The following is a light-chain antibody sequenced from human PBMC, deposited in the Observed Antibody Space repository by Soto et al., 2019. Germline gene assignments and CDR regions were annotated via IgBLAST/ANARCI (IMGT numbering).Light chain of an antibody. CDR3: QQSYSTPWT. CDR2: DAS. CDR1: QDITNY. Sequence: DIQMTQSPSSLSASVGDRVTITCQASQDITNYLNCYQQKPGRAPRLLLYDASSLETGVPSRFSGSGSGTDFTLTISSLQPEDFATYYCQQSYSTPWTFGQGTKVDIK. V-gene: IGKV1-39*01. J-gene: IGKJ1*01.